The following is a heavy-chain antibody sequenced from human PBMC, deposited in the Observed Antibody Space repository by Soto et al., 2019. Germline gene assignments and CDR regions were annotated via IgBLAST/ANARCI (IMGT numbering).Heavy chain of an antibody. V-gene: IGHV4-39*01. J-gene: IGHJ6*02. D-gene: IGHD1-7*01. CDR2: IYYSGST. CDR3: ARRGKLELPEIGYYYYGMDV. CDR1: VGSISSSSYC. Sequence: SETLSLTCTVSVGSISSSSYCWGWIRQPPGKGLEWIGSIYYSGSTYYNPSLKSRVTISVDTSKNQFSLKLSSVTAADTAVYYCARRGKLELPEIGYYYYGMDVWGQGTTVTVSS.